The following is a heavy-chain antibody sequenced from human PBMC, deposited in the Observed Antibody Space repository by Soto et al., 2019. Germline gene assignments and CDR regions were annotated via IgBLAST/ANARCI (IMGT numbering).Heavy chain of an antibody. CDR1: GFMFSSYE. D-gene: IGHD2-2*01. J-gene: IGHJ4*02. V-gene: IGHV3-48*03. CDR3: ARRYCSSTSCLLDY. Sequence: PGGSLRLSCEASGFMFSSYEMNWVRQAPGKGLEWVSYISSSGSTIYYADSVKGRFTISRDNAKNSLYLQMNSLRAEDTAVYYCARRYCSSTSCLLDYWGQGTLVTVSS. CDR2: ISSSGSTI.